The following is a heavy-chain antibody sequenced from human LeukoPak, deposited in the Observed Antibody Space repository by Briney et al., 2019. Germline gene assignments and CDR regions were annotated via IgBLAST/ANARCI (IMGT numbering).Heavy chain of an antibody. D-gene: IGHD3-9*01. CDR3: ARSYDILTGYYVLRH. CDR1: GGTFSSYA. J-gene: IGHJ4*02. CDR2: IIPILGIA. Sequence: ASVKVSCKASGGTFSSYAIGWVRQAPGQGLEWMGRIIPILGIANYAQKFQGRVTITADKSTSTAYMELSSLRSEDTAVYYCARSYDILTGYYVLRHWGQGTLVTVSS. V-gene: IGHV1-69*04.